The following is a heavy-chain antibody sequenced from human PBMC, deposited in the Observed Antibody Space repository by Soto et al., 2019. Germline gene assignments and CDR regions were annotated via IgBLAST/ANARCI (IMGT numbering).Heavy chain of an antibody. CDR1: GGSISSSSYY. D-gene: IGHD3-9*01. Sequence: SETLSLTCTVSGGSISSSSYYWGWIRQPPGKGLEWIGSIYYSGSTYYNPSLKSRVTISVDTSKNQFSLKLSPVTAADTAVYYCARLLNYDILTGYYSAHDYWGEGTLVTVSS. CDR3: ARLLNYDILTGYYSAHDY. J-gene: IGHJ4*02. V-gene: IGHV4-39*01. CDR2: IYYSGST.